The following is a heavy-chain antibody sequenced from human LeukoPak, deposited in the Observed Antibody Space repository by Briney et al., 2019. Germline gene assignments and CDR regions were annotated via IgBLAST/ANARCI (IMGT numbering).Heavy chain of an antibody. CDR1: GFSVSDNY. J-gene: IGHJ4*02. V-gene: IGHV3-66*01. CDR3: ARELSNPLGH. CDR2: IYSSGST. D-gene: IGHD3-16*01. Sequence: PGGSLRLSCAASGFSVSDNYMSWVRQAPGTGLEWVSVIYSSGSTYYTDSVKGRFTISRDISKNTLFLQMNSLRPEDTAVYYCARELSNPLGHWGQGTLVIVSS.